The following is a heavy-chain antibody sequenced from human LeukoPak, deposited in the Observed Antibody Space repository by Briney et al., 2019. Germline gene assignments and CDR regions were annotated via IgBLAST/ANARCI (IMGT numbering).Heavy chain of an antibody. CDR2: INSDGSIT. J-gene: IGHJ4*02. V-gene: IGHV3-74*01. CDR1: GFTFTTYW. CDR3: AALGPPIDF. D-gene: IGHD7-27*01. Sequence: PGGSLRLSCAASGFTFTTYWMHWVRQAPGKGLVWVSHINSDGSITSYADSVKGRFTISRDNSKNTLYLQMSSLRADDTAVYYCAALGPPIDFWGQGTLVTVSS.